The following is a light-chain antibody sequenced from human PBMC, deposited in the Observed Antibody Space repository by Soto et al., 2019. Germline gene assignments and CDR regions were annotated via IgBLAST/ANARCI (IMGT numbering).Light chain of an antibody. Sequence: EIVLTQSPGTLSLSPGERATLSCRASQSVSSSYLAWYQQKPGQAHRLLIYGASSRATGSPDMFSGSGSGTDFPLTISKLEPEGCAVGYCQQYGSSPPYTCGQGTKREIK. CDR2: GAS. V-gene: IGKV3-20*01. J-gene: IGKJ2*01. CDR1: QSVSSSY. CDR3: QQYGSSPPYT.